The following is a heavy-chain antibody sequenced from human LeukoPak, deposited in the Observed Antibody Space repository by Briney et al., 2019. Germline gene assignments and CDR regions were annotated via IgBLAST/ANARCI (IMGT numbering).Heavy chain of an antibody. CDR3: AKELAGCYYDLYFDL. CDR2: ISASGNST. J-gene: IGHJ2*01. Sequence: GGSLRLSCTGSGFEFSIDAMSWVRQAPGKGLEWVSGISASGNSTFYAASVKGRFTISRDNSKDKVFLHMNSLRPDDTAVYYCAKELAGCYYDLYFDLWGRGTLLIVSS. V-gene: IGHV3-23*01. CDR1: GFEFSIDA. D-gene: IGHD1-26*01.